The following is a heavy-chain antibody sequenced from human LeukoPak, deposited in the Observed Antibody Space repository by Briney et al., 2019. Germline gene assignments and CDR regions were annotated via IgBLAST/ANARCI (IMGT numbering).Heavy chain of an antibody. CDR2: ISSSGSTI. D-gene: IGHD6-13*01. J-gene: IGHJ6*02. Sequence: GGSLRLSCAASGFTFSDYYMSWIRQAPGKGLEWVSYISSSGSTIYYADSVKGRFTISRDNAKNSLYLQMNSLRAEDTAVYYCARDGSIAAAKAGYYGMDVWGQGTTVTVSS. CDR1: GFTFSDYY. CDR3: ARDGSIAAAKAGYYGMDV. V-gene: IGHV3-11*01.